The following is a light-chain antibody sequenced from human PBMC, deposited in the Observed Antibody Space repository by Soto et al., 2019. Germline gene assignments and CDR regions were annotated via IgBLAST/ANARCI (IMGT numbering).Light chain of an antibody. CDR3: QQYGSSPWT. CDR2: GAS. V-gene: IGKV3-20*01. J-gene: IGKJ1*01. Sequence: EIVLTQSPGTLSVSPGDRVTLSCRASQSISINLAWYQHKPGQAPRLLIHGASTRATGVPARISGSGSGTDFTLTISRLEPEDFAVYYGQQYGSSPWTFGQGTKVDIK. CDR1: QSISIN.